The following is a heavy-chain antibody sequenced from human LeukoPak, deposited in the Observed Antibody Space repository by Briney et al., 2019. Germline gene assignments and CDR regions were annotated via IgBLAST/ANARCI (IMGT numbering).Heavy chain of an antibody. Sequence: GGSLRLSCAASGFTFDDYAMHWVRQAPGKGLEGVSGISWNSGSIGYADSVKGRFTISRDNAKNSLYLQMNSLRAEDTALYYCAKDKEVGYYYYYMDVWGKGTTVTVSS. J-gene: IGHJ6*03. V-gene: IGHV3-9*01. CDR3: AKDKEVGYYYYYMDV. CDR1: GFTFDDYA. D-gene: IGHD3-16*01. CDR2: ISWNSGSI.